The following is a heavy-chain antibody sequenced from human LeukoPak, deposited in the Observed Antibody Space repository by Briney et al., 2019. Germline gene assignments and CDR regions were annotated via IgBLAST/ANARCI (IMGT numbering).Heavy chain of an antibody. CDR2: IYHSGST. D-gene: IGHD3-22*01. V-gene: IGHV4-30-2*01. Sequence: SETLSLTCTVSGGSISSGGYYWSWIRQPPGKGLEWIGYIYHSGSTYYNPSLKSRVTISVDRSKNQFSLKLSSVTAADTAVYYCAREGIDQKYYYDSSPSRFDPWGQGTLVTVSS. J-gene: IGHJ5*02. CDR1: GGSISSGGYY. CDR3: AREGIDQKYYYDSSPSRFDP.